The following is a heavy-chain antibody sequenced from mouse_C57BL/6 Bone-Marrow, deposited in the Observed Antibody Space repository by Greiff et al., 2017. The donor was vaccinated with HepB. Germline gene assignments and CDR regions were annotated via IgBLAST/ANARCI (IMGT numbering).Heavy chain of an antibody. Sequence: DVQLQESGGDLVKSGGSLKLSCAASGFTFSTSGMSWVRQTPDKRLEWVATINTGGTYTYYPDSVKGRFTISRDTAKNTLFLQRSSLKSEDTAIYYCARDRFDYYFDYWGQGTTLTVSS. CDR1: GFTFSTSG. J-gene: IGHJ2*01. CDR2: INTGGTYT. V-gene: IGHV5-6*01. D-gene: IGHD2-14*01. CDR3: ARDRFDYYFDY.